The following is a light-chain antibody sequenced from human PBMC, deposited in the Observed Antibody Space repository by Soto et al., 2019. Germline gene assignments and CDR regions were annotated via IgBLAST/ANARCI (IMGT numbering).Light chain of an antibody. CDR3: QSYDTSLSDVL. V-gene: IGLV1-40*01. Sequence: QCVLTQPPSVAGSPGQRVTVSCTGGSSSIGAGHHVHWCQQLPGTAAKLLIYNNDNRPSGVPDRFSGSKSGTSASLAISGLQAEDEAEYYCQSYDTSLSDVLFGGGTKLTVL. CDR2: NND. CDR1: SSSIGAGHH. J-gene: IGLJ2*01.